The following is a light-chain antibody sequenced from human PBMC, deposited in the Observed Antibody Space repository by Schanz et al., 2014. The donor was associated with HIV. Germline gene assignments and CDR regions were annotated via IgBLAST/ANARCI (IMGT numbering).Light chain of an antibody. CDR3: QLYDTSPLFT. CDR2: EAS. V-gene: IGKV3-11*01. Sequence: VLTQTPATLSLSPGESAALFCRASQSVDFHLAWYQQKPGQPPRLLISEASKRATGVPARFSGSGSGTDFTLTISRLEPEDFAMYYCQLYDTSPLFTFGPGTKVEIK. CDR1: QSVDFH. J-gene: IGKJ3*01.